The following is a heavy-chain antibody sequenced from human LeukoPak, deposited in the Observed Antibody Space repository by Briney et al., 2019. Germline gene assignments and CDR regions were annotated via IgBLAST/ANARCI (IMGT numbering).Heavy chain of an antibody. Sequence: GGSLRLSCAASGSTFSANYMSWVRQAPGKGLEWVSSIYSGGGTHYADSVKGRFSIYRDNSKNTLYLQMNSLRPEDTAVYYCARIKAVTMIRGVPGHYDHWGQGTRVAVSS. CDR1: GSTFSANY. CDR3: ARIKAVTMIRGVPGHYDH. D-gene: IGHD3-10*01. J-gene: IGHJ4*02. V-gene: IGHV3-53*01. CDR2: IYSGGGT.